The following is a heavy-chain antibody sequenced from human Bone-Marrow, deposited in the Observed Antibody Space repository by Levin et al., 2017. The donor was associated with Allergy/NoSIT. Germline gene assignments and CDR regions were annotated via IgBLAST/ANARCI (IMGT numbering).Heavy chain of an antibody. J-gene: IGHJ6*02. CDR1: GGSISSYS. V-gene: IGHV4-4*07. CDR3: ARDWTIAVAGSFQHGMDV. D-gene: IGHD6-19*01. Sequence: SETLSLTCTVSGGSISSYSWSWIRQPAGKGLEWIGRVYPSGSTKYNPSLQRRAIMSEDTSKNQFSLKLSFVTAADTAVYYCARDWTIAVAGSFQHGMDVWGQGTTVIVSS. CDR2: VYPSGST.